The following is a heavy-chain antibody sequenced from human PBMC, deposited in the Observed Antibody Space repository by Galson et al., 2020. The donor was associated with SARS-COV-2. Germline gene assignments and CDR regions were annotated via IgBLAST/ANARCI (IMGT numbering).Heavy chain of an antibody. J-gene: IGHJ4*02. V-gene: IGHV4-38-2*02. CDR3: AGPDLTGSYVTFYY. CDR1: DYSLISTYY. Sequence: PSETLSLTCTVSDYSLISTYYWGWVRQPPGKGPEWIGSISHGGRTFYNPSLKSRVTISVDTSNNQLSLRLTSVTAADTAVYYCAGPDLTGSYVTFYYWGQGSLVTVSS. D-gene: IGHD3-9*01. CDR2: ISHGGRT.